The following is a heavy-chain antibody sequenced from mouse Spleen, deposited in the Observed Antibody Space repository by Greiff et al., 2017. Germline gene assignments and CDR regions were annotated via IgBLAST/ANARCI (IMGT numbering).Heavy chain of an antibody. Sequence: EVQLQQSGGGLVKPGGSLKLSCAASGFTFSDYGMHWVRQAPEKGLEWVAYISSGSSTIYYADTVKGRFTISRDNAKNTLFLQMTSLRSEDTAMYYCARKPTGYYFDYWGQGTTLTVSS. CDR3: ARKPTGYYFDY. V-gene: IGHV5-17*01. D-gene: IGHD4-1*02. J-gene: IGHJ2*01. CDR2: ISSGSSTI. CDR1: GFTFSDYG.